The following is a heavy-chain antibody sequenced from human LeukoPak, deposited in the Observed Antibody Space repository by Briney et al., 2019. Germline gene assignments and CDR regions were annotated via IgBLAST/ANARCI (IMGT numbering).Heavy chain of an antibody. V-gene: IGHV3-15*01. CDR3: TTRYSVYDHFDY. CDR2: IKSKTDGGTT. CDR1: GFTFSNAW. J-gene: IGHJ4*02. D-gene: IGHD5/OR15-5a*01. Sequence: GGSLRLSCAASGFTFSNAWMSWVRQAPGKGLEWVGRIKSKTDGGTTDYAAPVKGRFTVSRDDSKNTVYLQMNSLKTEDTAVYYCTTRYSVYDHFDYWGQGSLVTVSS.